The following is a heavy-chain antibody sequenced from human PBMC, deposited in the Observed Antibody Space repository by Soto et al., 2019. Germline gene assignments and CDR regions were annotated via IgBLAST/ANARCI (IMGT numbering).Heavy chain of an antibody. D-gene: IGHD3-22*01. CDR1: GGTFSSYA. J-gene: IGHJ6*02. V-gene: IGHV1-69*01. CDR3: ARGGEGSSVYPYYYYGMDV. Sequence: QVQLVQSGAEVKKPGSSVKVSCKASGGTFSSYAISWVRQAPGQGLEWMGGIIPIFGTANYAEKFQGSVTINADESTSTAYMELSSLRSEDTAVYYCARGGEGSSVYPYYYYGMDVRGQGTTVTVSS. CDR2: IIPIFGTA.